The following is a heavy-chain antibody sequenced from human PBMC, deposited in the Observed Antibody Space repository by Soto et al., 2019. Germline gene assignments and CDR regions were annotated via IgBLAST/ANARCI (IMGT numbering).Heavy chain of an antibody. CDR2: ISYDGSNK. CDR3: ARPLWRDDYNWGYFDL. J-gene: IGHJ2*01. Sequence: QVQLVESGGGVVQPGRSLRLSCAASGFTFSSYAMNWVRQAPGKRLEWVAVISYDGSNKYYTDSVKGRFTISRDNSKNTLYLQMNSLRAEDTAVYYCARPLWRDDYNWGYFDLWGRGTLVTVSS. V-gene: IGHV3-30-3*01. D-gene: IGHD4-4*01. CDR1: GFTFSSYA.